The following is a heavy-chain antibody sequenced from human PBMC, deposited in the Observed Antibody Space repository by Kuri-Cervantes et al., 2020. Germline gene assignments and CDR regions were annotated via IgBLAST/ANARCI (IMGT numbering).Heavy chain of an antibody. CDR3: AKSDATTYYDFWSGYYSGFDY. J-gene: IGHJ4*02. CDR2: ISGSGGST. CDR1: GFTFSSYA. V-gene: IGHV3-23*01. Sequence: GGSLSLSCAASGFTFSSYAMSWVRQAPGKGLEWVSAISGSGGSTYYADSVKGRFTISRDNSKNTLYLQMNSLRAEDTAVYYCAKSDATTYYDFWSGYYSGFDYWGQGTLVTVSS. D-gene: IGHD3-3*01.